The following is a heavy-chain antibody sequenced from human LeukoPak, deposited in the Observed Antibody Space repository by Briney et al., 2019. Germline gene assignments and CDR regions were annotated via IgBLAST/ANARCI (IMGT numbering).Heavy chain of an antibody. D-gene: IGHD5-24*01. J-gene: IGHJ5*02. V-gene: IGHV4-59*01. CDR3: ARARDGHTNNWFDP. CDR2: IYYSGST. Sequence: PSETLSLTCTVSGGSISSYYWSWIRQPPGKGLEWIGYIYYSGSTNYNPSLKSRVTISVDTSKNQFSLKMSSVTAADTAVYYCARARDGHTNNWFDPWGQGTLVTVSS. CDR1: GGSISSYY.